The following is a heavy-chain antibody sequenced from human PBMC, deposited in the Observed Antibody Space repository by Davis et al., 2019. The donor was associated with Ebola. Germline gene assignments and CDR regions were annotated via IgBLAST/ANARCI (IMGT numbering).Heavy chain of an antibody. V-gene: IGHV3-74*01. CDR1: GFSFSKHF. Sequence: PGGSLRLSCAASGFSFSKHFMHWVRQAPGKGLESVSVVKSDGSFTSYADSVKGRFTISRDNGKNSLYLQMNSLRAEDTALYYCAKDVGTVAGQFDYWGQGTLVTVSS. D-gene: IGHD6-19*01. CDR2: VKSDGSFT. J-gene: IGHJ4*02. CDR3: AKDVGTVAGQFDY.